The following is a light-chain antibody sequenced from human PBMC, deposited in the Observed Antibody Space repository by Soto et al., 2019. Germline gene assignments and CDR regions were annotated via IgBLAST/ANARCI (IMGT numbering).Light chain of an antibody. CDR2: DVT. Sequence: QSALTQPASVSGSPGQSITISCTGTSSVVGGYNYVSWYQQHPGKAPKLMISDVTNRPSGVSNRFSGSKSGNTASLTISGLQAEDEADYYCSSYTSSSTPVVFGGGTKVTVL. V-gene: IGLV2-14*01. J-gene: IGLJ2*01. CDR1: SSVVGGYNY. CDR3: SSYTSSSTPVV.